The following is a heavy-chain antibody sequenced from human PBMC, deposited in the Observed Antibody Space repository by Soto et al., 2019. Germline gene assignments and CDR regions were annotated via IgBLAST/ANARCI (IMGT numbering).Heavy chain of an antibody. Sequence: QVQLQESRPGLVKPSETLSLTCTVSGDSVSSGTYCWSWIRQPPGKGLEWIGYIYNSGSTNYNPSLMSRVTMSLDTSKNQFSLKLSSVTAADTGVYYCARGMGAGGDHASDIWGQGTMVTVSS. CDR3: ARGMGAGGDHASDI. CDR2: IYNSGST. CDR1: GDSVSSGTYC. J-gene: IGHJ3*02. V-gene: IGHV4-61*01. D-gene: IGHD2-21*01.